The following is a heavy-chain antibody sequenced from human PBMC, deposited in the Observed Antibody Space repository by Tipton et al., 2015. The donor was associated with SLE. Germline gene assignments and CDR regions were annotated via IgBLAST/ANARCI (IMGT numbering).Heavy chain of an antibody. CDR2: INYSGNT. CDR1: GGSISSYY. CDR3: ARARQWLVGDS. Sequence: TLSLTCTVSGGSISSYYWSWIRQPPGKGLEWIGEINYSGNTNYNPSLKSRVTISVDTSKKHFSLRLSSVTAADTAVYYCARARQWLVGDSWGQGTLVIVSS. V-gene: IGHV4-34*01. D-gene: IGHD6-19*01. J-gene: IGHJ4*02.